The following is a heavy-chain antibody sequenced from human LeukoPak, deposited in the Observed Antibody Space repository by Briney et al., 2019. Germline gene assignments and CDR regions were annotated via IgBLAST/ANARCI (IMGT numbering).Heavy chain of an antibody. CDR3: ARGVRYRSGVDY. V-gene: IGHV4-34*01. Sequence: SETLSLTCAAYGGTFSGYYWSWIRQPPGKGLEWIGAINHSGSTNYNPSLNNRVNISVDKSKNQFSLKLSSVTAADTAVYYCARGVRYRSGVDYWGQGTLVTVSS. CDR1: GGTFSGYY. J-gene: IGHJ4*02. CDR2: INHSGST. D-gene: IGHD6-19*01.